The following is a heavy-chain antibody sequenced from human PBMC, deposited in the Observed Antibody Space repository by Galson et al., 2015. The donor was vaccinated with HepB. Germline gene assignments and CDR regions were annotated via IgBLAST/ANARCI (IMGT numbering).Heavy chain of an antibody. CDR3: AREFQTTGDFYYMDV. D-gene: IGHD4-17*01. CDR1: GGTFSRFS. Sequence: SVKVSCKASGGTFSRFSISWVRQAPGQGLEWMGGIIPIFGTANYAQKFQGRVTITADESTSTAYMELSSLRSEDTGVYYCAREFQTTGDFYYMDVWGKGTTVTVSS. CDR2: IIPIFGTA. J-gene: IGHJ6*03. V-gene: IGHV1-69*13.